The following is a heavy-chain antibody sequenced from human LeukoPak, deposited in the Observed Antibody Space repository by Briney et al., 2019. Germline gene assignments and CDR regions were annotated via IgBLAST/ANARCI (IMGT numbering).Heavy chain of an antibody. Sequence: PGGSLRLSCAASGFTFSSYGMHWVRQAPGKGLEWVAFIRYDGSNKYYADSVKGRFTISRDNSKNTLYLQMNSLRAEDTAVYYCAKIPVPYYYDSSGYFDYWGQGTLVTVSS. V-gene: IGHV3-30*02. J-gene: IGHJ4*02. CDR1: GFTFSSYG. CDR3: AKIPVPYYYDSSGYFDY. D-gene: IGHD3-22*01. CDR2: IRYDGSNK.